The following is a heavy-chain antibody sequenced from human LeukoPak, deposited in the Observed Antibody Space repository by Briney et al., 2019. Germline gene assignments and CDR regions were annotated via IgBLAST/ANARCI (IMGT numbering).Heavy chain of an antibody. V-gene: IGHV1-2*02. CDR3: ATSLDYYYMDV. Sequence: ASVKVSCKASGYTFTGYCMHWVRQAPGQGLEWLGWINPNSGGTNYAQKFQGRVTMTEDTSTDTAYMELSSLRSEDTAVYYCATSLDYYYMDVWGKGTTVTVSS. CDR2: INPNSGGT. J-gene: IGHJ6*03. CDR1: GYTFTGYC.